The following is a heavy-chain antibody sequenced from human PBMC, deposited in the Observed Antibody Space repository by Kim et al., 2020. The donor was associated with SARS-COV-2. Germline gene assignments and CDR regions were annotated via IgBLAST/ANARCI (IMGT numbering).Heavy chain of an antibody. CDR3: AKVRARLLGYYYYGMDV. D-gene: IGHD2-8*02. CDR2: ISGSGGST. Sequence: GGSLRLSCAASGFTFSSYAMSWVRQAPGKGLEWVSAISGSGGSTYYADSVKGRFTISRDNSKNTLYLQMNSLRAEDTAVYYCAKVRARLLGYYYYGMDVGGKGPRSPSPQ. CDR1: GFTFSSYA. J-gene: IGHJ6*01. V-gene: IGHV3-23*01.